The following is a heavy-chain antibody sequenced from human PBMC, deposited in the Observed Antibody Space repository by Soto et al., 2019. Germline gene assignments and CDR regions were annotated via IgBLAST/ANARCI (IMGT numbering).Heavy chain of an antibody. CDR1: GYTFAAYY. CDR3: ARDPDYGDYWGYFFDS. V-gene: IGHV1-2*02. J-gene: IGHJ4*02. CDR2: INPTSGGT. Sequence: QVQLVQSGAEVKKPGASVKVSCKTSGYTFAAYYIHWIRQAPGQGLEGMGWINPTSGGTVYAQNFQDRVTMTSDTSISTAYMELRRLNSDDTAVYYCARDPDYGDYWGYFFDSWGQGTPVTVSS. D-gene: IGHD4-17*01.